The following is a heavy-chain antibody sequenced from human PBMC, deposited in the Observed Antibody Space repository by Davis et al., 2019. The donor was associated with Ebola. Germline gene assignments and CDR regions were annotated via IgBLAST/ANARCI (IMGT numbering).Heavy chain of an antibody. Sequence: PSETLSLTCTVSGASFTSNYWSFIRQPPGKGLEWIGYIYHSGTNDYNPSLKGRVTISVDRSKQQFSLKLTSATAADTAVYYCAGYSAPIYYWGQGTLVTVSS. D-gene: IGHD1-26*01. J-gene: IGHJ4*02. CDR3: AGYSAPIYY. CDR2: IYHSGTN. CDR1: GASFTSNY. V-gene: IGHV4-59*01.